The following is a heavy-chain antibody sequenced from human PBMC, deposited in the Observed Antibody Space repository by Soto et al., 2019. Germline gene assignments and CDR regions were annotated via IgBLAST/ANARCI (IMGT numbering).Heavy chain of an antibody. CDR1: GLTSSNYA. V-gene: IGHV3-23*01. CDR3: ARVPWGWPVGGNFDY. D-gene: IGHD3-16*01. J-gene: IGHJ4*02. Sequence: PGGSLRLSCAASGLTSSNYALSWVRQAPGKGLEWVSGISGSGGSTYYADSVKGRFTISRDNSKNTLYLQLNSLRAEDTAVYYCARVPWGWPVGGNFDYWGQGTLVTVSS. CDR2: ISGSGGST.